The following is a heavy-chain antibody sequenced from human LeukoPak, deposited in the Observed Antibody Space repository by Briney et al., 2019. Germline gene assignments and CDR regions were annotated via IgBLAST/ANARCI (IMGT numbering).Heavy chain of an antibody. CDR1: GYTFTSYG. J-gene: IGHJ5*02. CDR3: ARTMVRGPARGWFDP. V-gene: IGHV1-18*01. CDR2: ISAYNGNT. D-gene: IGHD3-10*01. Sequence: GASVKVSCKASGYTFTSYGISWVRQAPGQGLEWMGWISAYNGNTNYAQKLQGRVTMTTDTSTSTAYMELRSLRSDDTAVYYCARTMVRGPARGWFDPWGQGTLVTVSS.